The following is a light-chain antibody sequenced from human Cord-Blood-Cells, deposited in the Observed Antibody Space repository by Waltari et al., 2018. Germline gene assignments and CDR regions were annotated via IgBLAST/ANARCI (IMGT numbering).Light chain of an antibody. CDR2: EDN. CDR1: SGSIASNY. V-gene: IGLV6-57*01. J-gene: IGLJ3*02. Sequence: NFMLTQPHSVSESPGKTVTISCTRSSGSIASNYLQWYQQPPGRSPTTVIYEDNQRPSGVPDRFSGSIDSSSNSASLTISGLKTEDEADYYCQSYDSSNPHWVFGGGTKLTVL. CDR3: QSYDSSNPHWV.